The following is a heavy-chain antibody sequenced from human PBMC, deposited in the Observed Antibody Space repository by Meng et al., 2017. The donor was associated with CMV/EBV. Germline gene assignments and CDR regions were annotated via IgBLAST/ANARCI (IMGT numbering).Heavy chain of an antibody. J-gene: IGHJ4*02. CDR3: AIAARPHWDYFDY. Sequence: KGSGGTFSSYAISWVRQAPGQGLEWMGGIIPTFGTANYAQKFQGRVTITTDESTSTAYMELSSLRSEDTAVYYCAIAARPHWDYFDYWGQGTLVTVSS. V-gene: IGHV1-69*05. D-gene: IGHD6-6*01. CDR2: IIPTFGTA. CDR1: GGTFSSYA.